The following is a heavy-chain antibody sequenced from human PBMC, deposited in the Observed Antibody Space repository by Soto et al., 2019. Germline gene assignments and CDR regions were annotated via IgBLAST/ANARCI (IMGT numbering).Heavy chain of an antibody. J-gene: IGHJ4*02. V-gene: IGHV3-30*18. CDR1: GFTFSSYG. Sequence: QVQLVESGGGVVQPGRSLRLSCAASGFTFSSYGMHWVRQAPGKGLEWVAVISYDGSNKYYADSVKGRFTISRDHSKNPLYLQMNSLRAEDTAVYYCAKGYYDSSGYSRGWGQGTLVTVSS. D-gene: IGHD3-22*01. CDR2: ISYDGSNK. CDR3: AKGYYDSSGYSRG.